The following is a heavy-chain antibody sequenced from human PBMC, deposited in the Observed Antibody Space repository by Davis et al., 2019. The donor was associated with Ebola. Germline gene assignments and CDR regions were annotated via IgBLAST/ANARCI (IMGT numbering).Heavy chain of an antibody. CDR3: ARDTSYYYYGMDV. J-gene: IGHJ6*02. CDR1: GFTFDDYA. Sequence: GGSLRLSCAASGFTFDDYAMNWVRQAPGKGLEWVSYISSSSSTIYYADSVKGRFTISRDNAKNSLYLQMNSLRDEDTAVYYCARDTSYYYYGMDVWGQGTTVTVSS. V-gene: IGHV3-48*02. D-gene: IGHD3-3*01. CDR2: ISSSSSTI.